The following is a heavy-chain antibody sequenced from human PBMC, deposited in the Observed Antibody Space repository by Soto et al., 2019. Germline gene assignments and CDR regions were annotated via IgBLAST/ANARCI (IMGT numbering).Heavy chain of an antibody. J-gene: IGHJ3*02. Sequence: PGGSLRLCCAASGFTFSSYAMSGVRQAPGKGLEWVSAISGSGGSTYYADSVKGRYTISRDNSKNTLYLQMNSLRAEDTAVYYCAKVITGYSSSWYVGDAFDIWGQGTMVTVSS. CDR1: GFTFSSYA. CDR3: AKVITGYSSSWYVGDAFDI. V-gene: IGHV3-23*01. D-gene: IGHD6-13*01. CDR2: ISGSGGST.